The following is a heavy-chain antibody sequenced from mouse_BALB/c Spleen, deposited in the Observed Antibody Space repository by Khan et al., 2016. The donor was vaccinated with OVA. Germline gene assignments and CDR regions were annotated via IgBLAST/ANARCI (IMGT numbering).Heavy chain of an antibody. Sequence: DLVKPGASVKLSCKASGYTFTSYWINWIKQRPGQGLEWVGHIGPGSGNTYYNEIFKGKATLTVDTSSSTAYIQLSSLSSEDSAVYFGARSTYYGSSLYAMDYWGQGTSVTVSS. CDR1: GYTFTSYW. D-gene: IGHD1-1*01. V-gene: IGHV1S41*01. CDR2: IGPGSGNT. J-gene: IGHJ4*01. CDR3: ARSTYYGSSLYAMDY.